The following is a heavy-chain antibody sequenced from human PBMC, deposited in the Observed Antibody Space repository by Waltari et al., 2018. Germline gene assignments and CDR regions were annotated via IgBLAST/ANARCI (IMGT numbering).Heavy chain of an antibody. CDR2: IIPIFGTA. CDR1: GGTFSSYA. D-gene: IGHD3-22*01. J-gene: IGHJ4*02. V-gene: IGHV1-69*01. CDR3: ARSEYYYDSSGYYYSSGNDY. Sequence: QVKLVQSGAEVKKPGSSVKVSCKASGGTFSSYAISWVRQAPGQGLEWMGGIIPIFGTANYAQKFQGRVTITADESTSTAYMELSSLRSEDTAVYYCARSEYYYDSSGYYYSSGNDYWGQGTLVTVSS.